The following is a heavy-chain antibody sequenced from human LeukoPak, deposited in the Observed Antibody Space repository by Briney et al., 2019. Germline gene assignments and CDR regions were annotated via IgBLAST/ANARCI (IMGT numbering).Heavy chain of an antibody. V-gene: IGHV1-8*01. J-gene: IGHJ4*02. CDR2: MNSNSGNT. CDR1: GYTFTTYD. CDR3: ARGRVRDSGSYTIDF. D-gene: IGHD3-10*01. Sequence: GASVKVSCKASGYTFTTYDINWVRQATGQGLEWMGWMNSNSGNTGYAQKFQGRVTMTRNTSISTAYMDLGSLRSEDTAVYYCARGRVRDSGSYTIDFWGQGTLVTVSS.